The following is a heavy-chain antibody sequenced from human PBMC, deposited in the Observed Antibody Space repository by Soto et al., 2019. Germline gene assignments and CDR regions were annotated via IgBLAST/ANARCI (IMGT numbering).Heavy chain of an antibody. CDR1: GGSFSGYY. D-gene: IGHD5-18*01. Sequence: QVQLQQWGAGLLKPSETLSLTCAVYGGSFSGYYWSWIRQPTGKGLEWIGEINHSGSTNYNPSLKSRVTIAVDTSKNQVSLKLSSVTAADTAVYYCARDPLRGYSYGFDYWGQGTLVTVSS. V-gene: IGHV4-34*01. CDR3: ARDPLRGYSYGFDY. CDR2: INHSGST. J-gene: IGHJ4*02.